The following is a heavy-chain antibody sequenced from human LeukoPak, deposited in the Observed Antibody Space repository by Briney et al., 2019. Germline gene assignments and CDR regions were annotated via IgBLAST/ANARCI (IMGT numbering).Heavy chain of an antibody. V-gene: IGHV1-18*01. D-gene: IGHD5-12*01. CDR3: VRDKDSGYDFYYYYYYMDV. J-gene: IGHJ6*03. CDR2: ISAYNGNT. CDR1: GYTFTSYG. Sequence: GASVKVSCKASGYTFTSYGISWVRQAPGQGLEWMGWISAYNGNTNHAQKLQGRATMTTDTSTSTAYMELRSLRSDDTAVYYCVRDKDSGYDFYYYYYYMDVWGKGTPVTVSS.